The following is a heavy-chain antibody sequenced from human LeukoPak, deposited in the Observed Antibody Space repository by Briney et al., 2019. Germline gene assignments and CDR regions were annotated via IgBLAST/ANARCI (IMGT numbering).Heavy chain of an antibody. CDR1: EFTFSSYA. CDR3: AKAQRWELLRSGGFDY. J-gene: IGHJ4*02. D-gene: IGHD1-26*01. Sequence: GGSLRLSCAASEFTFSSYAMSWVRQAPGKGLEWVSAISGSGGSTYYADSVKGRFTISRDNSKNTLYLQMNSLRAEDTAVYYCAKAQRWELLRSGGFDYWGQGTLVTVSS. V-gene: IGHV3-23*01. CDR2: ISGSGGST.